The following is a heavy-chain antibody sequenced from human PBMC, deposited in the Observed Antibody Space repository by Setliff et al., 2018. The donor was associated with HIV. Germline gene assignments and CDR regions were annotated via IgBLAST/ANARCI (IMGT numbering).Heavy chain of an antibody. Sequence: ASVKVSCKVSGYSLTELSMHWVRQAPGKGLEWMGGFDPDDGETVYAQQFQGRVTMTEDTSTDTAYMELGNLRSDDTAVYYCARRGYSYDTSGYYYYFDYWGQGTLVTVSS. D-gene: IGHD3-22*01. V-gene: IGHV1-24*01. CDR1: GYSLTELS. CDR3: ARRGYSYDTSGYYYYFDY. J-gene: IGHJ4*02. CDR2: FDPDDGET.